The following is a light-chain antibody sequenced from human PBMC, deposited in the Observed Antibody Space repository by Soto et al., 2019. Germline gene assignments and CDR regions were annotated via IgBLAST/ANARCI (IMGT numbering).Light chain of an antibody. CDR2: EAS. Sequence: EIVLTQSPGTLSLSPRERATLSCGASQSVGRNFVAWYQQKCGLEPRLDIYEASRRATGIPDRFTGSGSATDVTLTISRLERADCAVYYCQQYASAPLTFGGGTKGEIK. V-gene: IGKV3D-20*01. J-gene: IGKJ4*01. CDR1: QSVGRNF. CDR3: QQYASAPLT.